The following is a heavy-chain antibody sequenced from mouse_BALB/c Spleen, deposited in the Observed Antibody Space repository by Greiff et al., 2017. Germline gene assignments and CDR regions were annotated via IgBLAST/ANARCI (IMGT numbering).Heavy chain of an antibody. CDR2: IYPGSGST. V-gene: IGHV1S22*01. CDR1: GYTFTSYW. Sequence: LQQPGSELVRPGASVKLSCKASGYTFTSYWMHWVKQRHGQGLEWIGNIYPGSGSTNYDEKFKSKGTLTVDTSSSTAYMHLSSLTSEDSAVYYCTRDPWFAYWGQGTLVTVSA. J-gene: IGHJ3*01. CDR3: TRDPWFAY.